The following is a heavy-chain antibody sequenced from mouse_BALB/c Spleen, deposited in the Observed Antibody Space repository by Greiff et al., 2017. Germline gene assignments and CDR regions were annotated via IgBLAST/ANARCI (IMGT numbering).Heavy chain of an antibody. J-gene: IGHJ3*01. CDR2: INPSSGYT. D-gene: IGHD1-1*01. CDR3: ARLLRGFAY. Sequence: VQLQQSAAELARPGASVKMSCKASGYTFTSYTMHWVKQRPGQGLEWIGYINPSSGYTEYNQKFKDKTTLTADKSSSTAYMQLSSLTSEDSAVYYCARLLRGFAYWGQGTLVTVSA. V-gene: IGHV1-4*02. CDR1: GYTFTSYT.